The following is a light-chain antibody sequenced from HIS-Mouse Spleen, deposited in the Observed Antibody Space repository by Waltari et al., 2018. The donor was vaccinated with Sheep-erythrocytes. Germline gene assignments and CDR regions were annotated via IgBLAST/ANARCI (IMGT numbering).Light chain of an antibody. CDR2: EGS. Sequence: QSALTQPASVSGSPGQSITISCTGTSSDVGSYNLVSWYQQHPGKAPKLMIYEGSKRPSGGANRVSGSKSGNTASLTISGVQAEDEADYYCCSYAGSSTPWVFGGGTKLTVL. CDR3: CSYAGSSTPWV. J-gene: IGLJ3*02. V-gene: IGLV2-23*01. CDR1: SSDVGSYNL.